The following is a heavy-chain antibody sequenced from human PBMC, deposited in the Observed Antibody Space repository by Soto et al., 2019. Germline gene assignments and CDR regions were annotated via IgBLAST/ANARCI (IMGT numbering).Heavy chain of an antibody. V-gene: IGHV3-21*01. J-gene: IGHJ6*02. CDR2: ISSSSSYI. Sequence: VQLVESGGGLVKPGGSLRLSCAASGFTFSSYSMNWVRQAPGKGLEWVSSISSSSSYIYYADSVKGRFTISRDNAKNSLYLQMNSLRAEDTAVYYCAREGACTNGVCSSHYYYGMDVWGQGTTVTVSS. CDR1: GFTFSSYS. CDR3: AREGACTNGVCSSHYYYGMDV. D-gene: IGHD2-8*01.